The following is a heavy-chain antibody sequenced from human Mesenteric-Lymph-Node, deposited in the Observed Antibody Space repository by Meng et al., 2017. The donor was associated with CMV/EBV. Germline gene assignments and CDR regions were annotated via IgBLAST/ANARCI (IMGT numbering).Heavy chain of an antibody. CDR1: GFTFSSYW. CDR2: ITSGGDYT. Sequence: GESLKISCAASGFTFSSYWMHWVRQAPGKGLVWVSAITSGGDYTYYADSVKGRFTISRDNSRNTLYLQMNSLRAEDTAVYYCARAVAGTYYYFYGMDLWGQGTTVTVSS. CDR3: ARAVAGTYYYFYGMDL. J-gene: IGHJ6*02. D-gene: IGHD6-19*01. V-gene: IGHV3-74*01.